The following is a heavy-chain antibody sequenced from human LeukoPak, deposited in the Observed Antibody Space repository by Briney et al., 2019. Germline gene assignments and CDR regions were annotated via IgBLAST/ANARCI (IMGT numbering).Heavy chain of an antibody. V-gene: IGHV1-2*02. CDR1: GYTFTGYH. CDR2: INPNSGGT. D-gene: IGHD5-18*01. CDR3: ARGRGAAKYTAPWDY. Sequence: GASVKVSCKASGYTFTGYHMHWVRQAPGQGLEWMGWINPNSGGTNYAQKFQGRVTMTRDTSISTAYMELSRLRSDDTAVYYCARGRGAAKYTAPWDYWGQGTLVTVSS. J-gene: IGHJ4*02.